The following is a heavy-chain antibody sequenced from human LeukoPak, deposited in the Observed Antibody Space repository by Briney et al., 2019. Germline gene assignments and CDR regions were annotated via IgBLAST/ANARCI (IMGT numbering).Heavy chain of an antibody. CDR2: IGGSGGST. CDR1: GFTFSSYA. D-gene: IGHD4-17*01. Sequence: PGGSLGLSCAASGFTFSSYAMTWVRQAPGKGLEWVSAIGGSGGSTYYADSVKGRFTVSRDNSKNTLYLQMNSLRAEDTAVYYCARDRATVTTFLDYWGQGTLVTVSS. V-gene: IGHV3-23*01. CDR3: ARDRATVTTFLDY. J-gene: IGHJ4*02.